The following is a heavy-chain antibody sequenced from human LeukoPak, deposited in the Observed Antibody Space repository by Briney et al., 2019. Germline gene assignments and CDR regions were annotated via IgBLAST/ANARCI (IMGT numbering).Heavy chain of an antibody. D-gene: IGHD1-26*01. CDR2: ISAYNGNT. J-gene: IGHJ5*02. Sequence: ASVKVSCKASGYTFTSYGISWVRQAPGQGLEWMGWISAYNGNTNYAQKLQGRVTMTTDTSTSTAYMELRSLRSDDTAVYYCARDGATYGSLVYWFDPWGQGTLVTVSS. CDR3: ARDGATYGSLVYWFDP. CDR1: GYTFTSYG. V-gene: IGHV1-18*01.